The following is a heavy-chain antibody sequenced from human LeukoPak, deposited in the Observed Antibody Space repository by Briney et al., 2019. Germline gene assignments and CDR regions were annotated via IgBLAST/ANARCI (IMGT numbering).Heavy chain of an antibody. V-gene: IGHV4-39*07. J-gene: IGHJ4*02. D-gene: IGHD4-17*01. CDR1: GDSIGSSGFY. Sequence: PSETLSLTCTVSGDSIGSSGFYWGWIRQPPGKGLEWIGSIYYSGNTYYNPSLKSRVTIFVDTSKNQFSLKLSSVTAADTAVYYCASGSNYGDCFDYWGQGTLVTVSS. CDR3: ASGSNYGDCFDY. CDR2: IYYSGNT.